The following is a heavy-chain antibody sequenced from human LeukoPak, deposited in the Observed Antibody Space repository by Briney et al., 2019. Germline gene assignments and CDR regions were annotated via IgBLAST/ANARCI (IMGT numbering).Heavy chain of an antibody. CDR3: ARDLWDFWSGFDY. CDR2: ISSSGSTI. D-gene: IGHD3-3*01. J-gene: IGHJ4*02. V-gene: IGHV3-48*03. CDR1: GFAFSSYE. Sequence: GGSLRLSCAASGFAFSSYEMTWVRQAPGKGLEWVSYISSSGSTIYYADSVKGRFTISRDNAKNSLYLQMNSLRAEDRAVYYCARDLWDFWSGFDYWGQGTLVTVSS.